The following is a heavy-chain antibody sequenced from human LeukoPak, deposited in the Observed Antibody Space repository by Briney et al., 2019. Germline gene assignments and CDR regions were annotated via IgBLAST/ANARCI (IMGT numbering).Heavy chain of an antibody. CDR1: GYTFTSYD. CDR2: MNPNSGNT. Sequence: ASVKVSCKASGYTFTSYDIDWVRQATGQGLEWMGWMNPNSGNTGYAQKFQGRVTITRNTSISTAYMELSSLRSEDTAVYYCARGPTTVVTIGYYWGQGTLVTVSS. CDR3: ARGPTTVVTIGYY. D-gene: IGHD4-23*01. V-gene: IGHV1-8*03. J-gene: IGHJ4*02.